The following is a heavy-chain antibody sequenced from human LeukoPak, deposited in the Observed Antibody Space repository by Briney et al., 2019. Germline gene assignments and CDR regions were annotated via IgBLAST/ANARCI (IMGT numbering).Heavy chain of an antibody. J-gene: IGHJ6*02. Sequence: GESLKISWKGSGYSFTSYWIGLVRQMPGKGLEWGRIIYPGDSDTRYSISFQGKVTVSADKSISTAYLQWSSLKASDTAMYYCARGGMVRGVIDYYGMDVWGQGTTVTVSS. CDR1: GYSFTSYW. D-gene: IGHD3-10*01. V-gene: IGHV5-51*01. CDR3: ARGGMVRGVIDYYGMDV. CDR2: IYPGDSDT.